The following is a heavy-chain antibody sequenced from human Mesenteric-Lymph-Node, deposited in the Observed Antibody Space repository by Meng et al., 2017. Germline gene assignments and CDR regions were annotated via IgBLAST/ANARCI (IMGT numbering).Heavy chain of an antibody. CDR2: ISAYNGNT. J-gene: IGHJ4*02. D-gene: IGHD3-10*01. CDR1: GYTFTSYG. CDR3: ARGSMVRGVIIPGGFDY. V-gene: IGHV1-18*01. Sequence: ASVKVSCKASGYTFTSYGISWVRQAPGQGLEWMGWISAYNGNTNYAQKLQGRVTMTTDTSTSTAYMELRSLRSDDTAVYYCARGSMVRGVIIPGGFDYWGQGTLVTVSS.